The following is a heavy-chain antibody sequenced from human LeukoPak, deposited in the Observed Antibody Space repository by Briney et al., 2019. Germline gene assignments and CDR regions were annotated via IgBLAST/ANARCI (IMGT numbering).Heavy chain of an antibody. D-gene: IGHD2-2*01. CDR1: GYSFTSYW. V-gene: IGHV5-51*01. Sequence: GESLKISCKGSGYSFTSYWIGWVRQMPGKGLEWMGIIYPGDSDTRYSPSFQGQVTISADKSISTAYLQWSSLKASDTAMYYCARHVLGGVVVPAALPPGAFDPWGQGTLVTVSS. CDR3: ARHVLGGVVVPAALPPGAFDP. CDR2: IYPGDSDT. J-gene: IGHJ5*02.